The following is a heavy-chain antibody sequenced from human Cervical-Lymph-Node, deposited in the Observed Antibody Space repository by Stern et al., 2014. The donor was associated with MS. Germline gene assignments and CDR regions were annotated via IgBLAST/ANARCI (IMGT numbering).Heavy chain of an antibody. CDR3: AREATRIIVGIDY. CDR1: GYDFTGFF. J-gene: IGHJ4*02. Sequence: QLVQSGAKMKKPGASVRVSCKASGYDFTGFFIHWVRQVPGQRLEWIGRLNPNSDDPTYAQNCQDRVTLTRDTSIGTAYLELSRLTSADTAVYYCAREATRIIVGIDYWGQGTPVTVSS. V-gene: IGHV1-2*06. D-gene: IGHD2/OR15-2a*01. CDR2: LNPNSDDP.